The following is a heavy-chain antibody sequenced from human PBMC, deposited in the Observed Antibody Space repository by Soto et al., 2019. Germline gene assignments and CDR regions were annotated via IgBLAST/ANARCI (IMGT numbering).Heavy chain of an antibody. Sequence: QVQLVESGGGVVQPGRSLRLSCAASGFTFSSYAMHWVRQAPGKGLEWVAVISYDGSNKYYADSVQGRFTISRDNSKKQLYLQMTSLRAEDTAVYYCARVDDPSGYCSGGSCYPTSWFDPWGQGTLVTVSS. CDR1: GFTFSSYA. D-gene: IGHD2-15*01. CDR3: ARVDDPSGYCSGGSCYPTSWFDP. CDR2: ISYDGSNK. J-gene: IGHJ5*02. V-gene: IGHV3-30-3*01.